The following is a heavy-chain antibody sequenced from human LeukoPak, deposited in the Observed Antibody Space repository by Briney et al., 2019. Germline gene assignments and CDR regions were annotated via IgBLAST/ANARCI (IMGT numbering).Heavy chain of an antibody. CDR1: GFTFSGYE. J-gene: IGHJ4*02. CDR3: ALFGVLYHFDY. Sequence: GGSLRLSCAASGFTFSGYEMNWVRQAPGKGLEWVSVIYSGGSTYYADSVKGRFTISRDNSKNTLYLQMNSLRAEDTAVYYCALFGVLYHFDYWGQGTLVTVSS. D-gene: IGHD3-10*02. V-gene: IGHV3-66*01. CDR2: IYSGGST.